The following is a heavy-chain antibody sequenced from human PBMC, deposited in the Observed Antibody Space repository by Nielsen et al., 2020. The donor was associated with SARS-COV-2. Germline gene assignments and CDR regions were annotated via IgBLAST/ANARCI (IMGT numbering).Heavy chain of an antibody. CDR3: ASIQAPGKGFDY. CDR1: GDSVSSNSAA. V-gene: IGHV6-1*01. CDR2: TYYRSKWYN. J-gene: IGHJ4*02. Sequence: QTLSLTRAISGDSVSSNSAAWNWIRPSPSRGLEWLGRTYYRSKWYNDYAVSVKSRITINPDTSKNQFSLQLNSVTPEDTAVYYCASIQAPGKGFDYWGQGTLVTVSS. D-gene: IGHD1-1*01.